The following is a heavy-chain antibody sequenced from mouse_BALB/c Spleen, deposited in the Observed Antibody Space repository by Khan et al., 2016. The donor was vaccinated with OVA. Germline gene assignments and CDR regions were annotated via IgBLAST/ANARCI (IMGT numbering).Heavy chain of an antibody. V-gene: IGHV5-6*01. D-gene: IGHD1-1*01. CDR3: TRLAYYYDSEGFAY. CDR2: VSPGGSYT. J-gene: IGHJ3*01. Sequence: EVQLVESGGDLVKPGGSLKLSCAASGFTFSTYGMSWVRQTPDKRLEWVATVSPGGSYTYYQDSVKGRFTISRDNAKNTLYLQMSGLKSEDTAMFYGTRLAYYYDSEGFAYWGQGTLVTVAA. CDR1: GFTFSTYG.